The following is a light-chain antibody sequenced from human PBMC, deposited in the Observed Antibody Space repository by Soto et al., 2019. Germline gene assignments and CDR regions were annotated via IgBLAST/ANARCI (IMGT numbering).Light chain of an antibody. CDR3: SSYSSISAYV. V-gene: IGLV2-14*01. J-gene: IGLJ1*01. CDR1: SSDVGGYHY. Sequence: QSALTQPASVSGSPGQSITISCTGTSSDVGGYHYVSWYQQHPGKAPKLMIYDVSNRPSGVSNRFSGSKSGDTASLTISGLQAEDAADYYCSSYSSISAYVFGIGTKLTVL. CDR2: DVS.